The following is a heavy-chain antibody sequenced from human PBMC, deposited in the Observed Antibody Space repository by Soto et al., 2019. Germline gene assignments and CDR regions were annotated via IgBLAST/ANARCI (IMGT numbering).Heavy chain of an antibody. CDR3: ARGEQYSGRIFDY. CDR2: TYYRSKWYY. Sequence: XQTLSLPCVITGDSVSSIGAACGWVRHSPSRGLEWLGRTYYRSKWYYEYAVSVRGRITINPDTSKNQYSLQLNSVTPEDKAVYFCARGEQYSGRIFDYWGQGTLVTVYS. D-gene: IGHD3-16*01. V-gene: IGHV6-1*01. J-gene: IGHJ4*01. CDR1: GDSVSSIGAA.